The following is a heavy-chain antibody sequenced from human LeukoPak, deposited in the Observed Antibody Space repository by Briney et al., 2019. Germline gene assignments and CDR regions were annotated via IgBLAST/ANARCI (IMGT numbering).Heavy chain of an antibody. Sequence: ASVKVSCKASGGTFSSYAISWVRQAPGQGPEWMGGIIPIFGTANYAQKFQGRVTITTDESTSTAYMELSSLRSEDTAVYYCARSASIVVVPAAIGWAFDYWGQGTLVTVSS. CDR1: GGTFSSYA. V-gene: IGHV1-69*05. CDR2: IIPIFGTA. J-gene: IGHJ4*02. CDR3: ARSASIVVVPAAIGWAFDY. D-gene: IGHD2-2*01.